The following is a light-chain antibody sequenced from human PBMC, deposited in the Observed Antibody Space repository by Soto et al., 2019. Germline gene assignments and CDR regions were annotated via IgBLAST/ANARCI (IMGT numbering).Light chain of an antibody. CDR1: QSVSSSY. CDR3: QQYCSPLTWT. CDR2: CAS. V-gene: IGKV3-20*01. Sequence: EIVLTQSPGTLSLSPGERATLSCRASQSVSSSYLAWYQQKPGQAPSLLIYCASSSATGIPDRFSGSGSGTDFTLIISRLEPEDFAVYYCQQYCSPLTWTFGQGTKVEIK. J-gene: IGKJ1*01.